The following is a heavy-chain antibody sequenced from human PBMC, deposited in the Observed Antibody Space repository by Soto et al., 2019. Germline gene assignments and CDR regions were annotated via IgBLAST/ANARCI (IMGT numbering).Heavy chain of an antibody. V-gene: IGHV3-30-3*01. J-gene: IGHJ6*02. Sequence: GGSLRLSCAASGFTFSSYAMHWVRQAPGKGLEGVAVISYDGSNKYYADSVKGRFTISRDNSKNTLYLQMNSLRAEDTAVYYCARGFCSSTSCYTWDYYYYGMDVWGQGTTVTVSS. CDR3: ARGFCSSTSCYTWDYYYYGMDV. CDR1: GFTFSSYA. D-gene: IGHD2-2*02. CDR2: ISYDGSNK.